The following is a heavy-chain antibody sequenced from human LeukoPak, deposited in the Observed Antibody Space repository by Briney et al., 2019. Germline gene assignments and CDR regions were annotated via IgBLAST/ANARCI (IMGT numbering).Heavy chain of an antibody. CDR2: IYYSGST. D-gene: IGHD1-26*01. CDR1: GGSISSYY. J-gene: IGHJ3*02. V-gene: IGHV4-59*01. CDR3: AGDQGGSAHRHAFDI. Sequence: PSETLSLTCTVSGGSISSYYWSWIRQPPGKGLEWIGYIYYSGSTNYNPSLKSRVTISVDTSKNQFSLNLSSMTAADTAVYYCAGDQGGSAHRHAFDIWGQGTLVTVSS.